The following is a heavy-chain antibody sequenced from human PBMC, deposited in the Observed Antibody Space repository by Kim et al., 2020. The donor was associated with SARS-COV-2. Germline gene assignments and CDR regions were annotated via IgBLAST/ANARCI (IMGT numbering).Heavy chain of an antibody. Sequence: NPSVRSRVTMSVDTSKNQFSLKWSSVTAADTAVYYCARVRVERSVYGLDVWGQGTTVIVSS. D-gene: IGHD3-3*01. V-gene: IGHV4-4*06. J-gene: IGHJ6*02. CDR3: ARVRVERSVYGLDV.